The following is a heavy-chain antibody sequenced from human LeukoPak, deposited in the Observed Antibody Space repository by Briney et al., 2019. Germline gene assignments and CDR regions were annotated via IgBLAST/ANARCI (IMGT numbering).Heavy chain of an antibody. V-gene: IGHV3-48*04. J-gene: IGHJ6*04. CDR3: AELGITMIGGV. D-gene: IGHD3-10*02. CDR2: ISSSGSTI. CDR1: GFIFSNYW. Sequence: GGSLRLSCATSGFIFSNYWMSWVRQAPGKGLEWVSYISSSGSTIYYADSVKGRFTISRDNAKNSLYLQMNSLRAEDTAVYYCAELGITMIGGVWGKGTTVTISS.